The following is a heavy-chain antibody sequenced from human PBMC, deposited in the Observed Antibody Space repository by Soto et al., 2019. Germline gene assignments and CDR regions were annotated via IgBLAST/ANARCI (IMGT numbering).Heavy chain of an antibody. Sequence: GESLKISCKGSGYSFTSYWISWVRQMPGKGLEWMGRIDPSDSYTNYSPSFQGHVTISADKSISTAYLQWISLKASDTAMYYCARQGPYSSSSDYCYYGMDVWGQGTTVTVSS. CDR2: IDPSDSYT. CDR1: GYSFTSYW. D-gene: IGHD6-6*01. CDR3: ARQGPYSSSSDYCYYGMDV. V-gene: IGHV5-10-1*01. J-gene: IGHJ6*02.